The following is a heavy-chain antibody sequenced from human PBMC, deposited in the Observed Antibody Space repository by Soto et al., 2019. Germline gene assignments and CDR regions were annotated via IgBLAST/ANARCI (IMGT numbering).Heavy chain of an antibody. D-gene: IGHD3-16*01. J-gene: IGHJ5*02. CDR2: ISYTGST. CDR1: GDSVSSGRDY. CDR3: ARIPVDTYMIYWSDP. V-gene: IGHV4-61*01. Sequence: PSETLSLTCTVSGDSVSSGRDYWSWIRQPPGKGLEWIAYISYTGSTNYNPSLKSRVTISVDTSKNQFSLKLNSVTAADTAVYYCARIPVDTYMIYWSDPWGQGTQVTVSS.